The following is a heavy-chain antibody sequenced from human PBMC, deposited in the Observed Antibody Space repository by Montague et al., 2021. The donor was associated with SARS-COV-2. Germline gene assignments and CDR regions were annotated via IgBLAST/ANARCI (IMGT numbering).Heavy chain of an antibody. CDR3: AHLIRYYDIFTGIPFDD. CDR1: GFSLSTPNVG. CDR2: XXSNGDK. Sequence: PALVKPTQTLTLTCTFSGFSLSTPNVGVAWIRQPPGKALEWLAVXXSNGDKRYSPSLQRRLTITKDTSRNQVVVSSTNVDPLDTATYYCAHLIRYYDIFTGIPFDDWGQGTQVTVSS. V-gene: IGHV2-5*01. D-gene: IGHD3-9*01. J-gene: IGHJ4*02.